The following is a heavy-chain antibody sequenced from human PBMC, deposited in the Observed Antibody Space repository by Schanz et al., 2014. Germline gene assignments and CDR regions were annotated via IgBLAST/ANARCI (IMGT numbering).Heavy chain of an antibody. Sequence: QVQLVQSGAEVKKPGSSMKVSCKASGGTLNTYTINWVRQAPGQGLEWMGRIIPILDITNYAQKFQGRVTITRDTLASTAYMEVSSLRSEDTAFYYCARGNRLQYYDDIWGSYRDPSELDYWGQGTLVTVSS. CDR3: ARGNRLQYYDDIWGSYRDPSELDY. CDR2: IIPILDIT. J-gene: IGHJ4*02. D-gene: IGHD3-16*02. CDR1: GGTLNTYT. V-gene: IGHV1-69*02.